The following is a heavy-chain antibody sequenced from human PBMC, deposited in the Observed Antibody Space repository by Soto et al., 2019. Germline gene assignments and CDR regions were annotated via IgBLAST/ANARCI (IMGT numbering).Heavy chain of an antibody. V-gene: IGHV5-10-1*01. CDR2: IDPSDSYT. Sequence: TXESLKISCKGSGYSFTSYWISWVRQMPGKGLEWMGRIDPSDSYTNYSPSFQGHVTISADKSISTAYLQWSSLKASDTAMYYCARPAGTTVFQYYYGMDVWGQGTTVTVSS. J-gene: IGHJ6*02. CDR3: ARPAGTTVFQYYYGMDV. CDR1: GYSFTSYW. D-gene: IGHD1-7*01.